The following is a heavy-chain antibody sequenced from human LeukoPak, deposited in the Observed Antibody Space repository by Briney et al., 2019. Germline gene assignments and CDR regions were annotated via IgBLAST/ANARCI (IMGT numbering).Heavy chain of an antibody. V-gene: IGHV4-34*01. CDR1: GGSFNDYY. CDR2: INARGDT. Sequence: SETLSLTCAVYGGSFNDYYWNWIRQPPGKGREWIGEINARGDTNYNPSLESRVTISVDTSKNQFSLRLTSMIAADTALYYCARGQVPAARGYNWFDPWGQGTLVTVSS. CDR3: ARGQVPAARGYNWFDP. J-gene: IGHJ5*02. D-gene: IGHD2-2*01.